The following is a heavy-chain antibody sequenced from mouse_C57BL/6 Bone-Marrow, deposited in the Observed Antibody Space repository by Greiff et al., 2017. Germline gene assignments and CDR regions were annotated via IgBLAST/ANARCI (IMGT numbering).Heavy chain of an antibody. J-gene: IGHJ4*01. D-gene: IGHD1-1*01. CDR2: IWGGGST. CDR3: AKHVPTVVAAGDMDD. V-gene: IGHV2-9*01. CDR1: GFSLTSYG. Sequence: VKLVESGPGLVAPSQSLSITCTVSGFSLTSYGVDWVRQPPGKGLEWLGVIWGGGSTNYNSALMSRLSISKDNSKSQVFLNMNSLQTDDTAMYYCAKHVPTVVAAGDMDDWGQGTTVTVSS.